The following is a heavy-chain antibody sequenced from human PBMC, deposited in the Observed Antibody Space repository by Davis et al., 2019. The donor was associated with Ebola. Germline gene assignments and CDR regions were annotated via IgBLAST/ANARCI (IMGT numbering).Heavy chain of an antibody. CDR3: AKDPSIAAAGTGDY. CDR2: ISTSGGTT. CDR1: GFTFSNYA. Sequence: GESLKISCVASGFTFSNYALNWVRQAPGKGLEWVSSISTSGGTTYYVGSVKGRFTISRDNSKNTLYLQMNSLRAEDTAVYYCAKDPSIAAAGTGDYWGQGTLVTVSS. J-gene: IGHJ4*02. D-gene: IGHD6-13*01. V-gene: IGHV3-23*01.